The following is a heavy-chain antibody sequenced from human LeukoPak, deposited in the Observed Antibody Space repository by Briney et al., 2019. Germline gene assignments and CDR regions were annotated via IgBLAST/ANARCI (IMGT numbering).Heavy chain of an antibody. Sequence: ASVKVSCNASAYTFKGYYMHWVRQAPGQGLEWMGWINPNSGGTNYAQKFQGRVTMTRDTSISTAYMELSRLRSDDTAVYYCARAAAAGKYYFDYWGQGTLVTVSS. V-gene: IGHV1-2*02. D-gene: IGHD6-13*01. CDR1: AYTFKGYY. CDR3: ARAAAAGKYYFDY. J-gene: IGHJ4*02. CDR2: INPNSGGT.